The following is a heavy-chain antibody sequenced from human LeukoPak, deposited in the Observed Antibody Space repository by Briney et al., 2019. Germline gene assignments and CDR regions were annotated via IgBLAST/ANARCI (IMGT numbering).Heavy chain of an antibody. CDR1: GYSFNIYG. D-gene: IGHD6-19*01. CDR3: ARETTSGHDY. J-gene: IGHJ4*02. V-gene: IGHV1-18*01. Sequence: ASVKVSCKASGYSFNIYGLSWVRQAPGQGLEWMGRISAYNGNTNYGQKFQGRVTMTTDTSTSTAYLELRSLRFDDTAVYYCARETTSGHDYWGQGTLVTVSS. CDR2: ISAYNGNT.